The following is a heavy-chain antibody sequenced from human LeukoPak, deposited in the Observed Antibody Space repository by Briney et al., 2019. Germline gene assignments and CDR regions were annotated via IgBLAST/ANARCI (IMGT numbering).Heavy chain of an antibody. CDR3: ARTGGGVGWFGTIDS. J-gene: IGHJ4*02. CDR2: IYTSGAT. V-gene: IGHV4-61*09. Sequence: SETLSLTCTVSGGSISSGSYYWTWLRQPAGKGLEWIGHIYTSGATSYNPSLQSRVTISVDTSKHEFSLKLTSLTAADTAVYYCARTGGGVGWFGTIDSWGQGTLVTVSS. D-gene: IGHD1-14*01. CDR1: GGSISSGSYY.